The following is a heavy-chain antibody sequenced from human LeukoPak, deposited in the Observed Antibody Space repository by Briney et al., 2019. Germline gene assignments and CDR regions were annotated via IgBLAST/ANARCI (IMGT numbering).Heavy chain of an antibody. CDR2: IYYSGST. V-gene: IGHV4-59*08. CDR1: GGSFSGYY. CDR3: ARSLGGAFDI. D-gene: IGHD3-10*01. Sequence: SETLSLTCAVYGGSFSGYYWSWIRQPPGKGLEWIGNIYYSGSTNYNPSLKSRVTISVDTSKNQFSLKLSSVTAADTAVYYCARSLGGAFDIWGQGTMVTVSS. J-gene: IGHJ3*02.